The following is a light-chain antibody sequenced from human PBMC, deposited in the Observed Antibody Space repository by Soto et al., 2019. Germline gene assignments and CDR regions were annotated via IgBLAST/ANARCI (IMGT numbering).Light chain of an antibody. CDR3: QQYSNWPPLT. V-gene: IGKV3-15*01. Sequence: EIVLTQSPATLSVSPGERATLSCRASQSVRSHLAWYQQKAGQAPRLLIFDASTRATNIPARFSGSGSGTEFTLTLSSLQSEDFAVNYCQQYSNWPPLTFGGWNKVKIK. CDR1: QSVRSH. J-gene: IGKJ4*01. CDR2: DAS.